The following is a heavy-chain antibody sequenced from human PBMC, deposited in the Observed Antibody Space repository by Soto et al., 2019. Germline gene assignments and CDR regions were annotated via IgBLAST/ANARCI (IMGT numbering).Heavy chain of an antibody. J-gene: IGHJ4*02. CDR1: GFTFTNYW. CDR2: IKQDGSEK. V-gene: IGHV3-7*01. Sequence: AGGSLRLSCGASGFTFTNYWMSWVRQAPGKGLEWVANIKQDGSEKYYVDSVKGRFTISRDNTKNSLYLQMNSLRPEDTAVYYCARRYCSGGSCYSYFDSWGQGTLVTVSS. D-gene: IGHD2-15*01. CDR3: ARRYCSGGSCYSYFDS.